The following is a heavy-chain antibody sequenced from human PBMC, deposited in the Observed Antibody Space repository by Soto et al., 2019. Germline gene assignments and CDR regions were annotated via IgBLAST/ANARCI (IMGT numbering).Heavy chain of an antibody. D-gene: IGHD6-13*01. CDR1: GFTFSTYT. V-gene: IGHV3-21*01. J-gene: IGHJ4*02. CDR2: INGRGNYI. CDR3: RLIAAAGTFDY. Sequence: GGSLRLSCASSGFTFSTYTMNWVRQAPGKGLEWVSSINGRGNYIYYAESVKGRFTISRDNAKNTLYLQMNSLRAEDTAVYSCRLIAAAGTFDYWGQGTLVTVSS.